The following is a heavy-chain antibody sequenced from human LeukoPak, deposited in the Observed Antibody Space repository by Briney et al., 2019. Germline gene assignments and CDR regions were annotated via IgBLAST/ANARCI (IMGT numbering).Heavy chain of an antibody. CDR2: ISYDGSNK. V-gene: IGHV3-30-3*01. J-gene: IGHJ1*01. Sequence: GGSLRLSCAASGFTFSSYAMHWVRQAPGKGLEWVAVISYDGSNKYYADPVKGRFTISRDNSKNTLYLQMNSLRAEDTAVYYCATGGSGYHRSWGQGTLVTVSS. CDR3: ATGGSGYHRS. D-gene: IGHD3-22*01. CDR1: GFTFSSYA.